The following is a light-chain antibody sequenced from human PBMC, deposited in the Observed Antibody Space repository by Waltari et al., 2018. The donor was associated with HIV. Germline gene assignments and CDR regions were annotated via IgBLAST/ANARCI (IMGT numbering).Light chain of an antibody. CDR1: SSNIGSNT. CDR3: ASWDDSLNGPV. J-gene: IGLJ2*01. CDR2: GKN. V-gene: IGLV1-44*01. Sequence: QSVLTQPPSTSGTPGQRVTISCSGSSSNIGSNTVRWFPQLPGKAPKVLIYGKNQRPSGVPDRFSGSKSGTSASLAIGGLQSEDEADYYCASWDDSLNGPVFGGGTTLTVL.